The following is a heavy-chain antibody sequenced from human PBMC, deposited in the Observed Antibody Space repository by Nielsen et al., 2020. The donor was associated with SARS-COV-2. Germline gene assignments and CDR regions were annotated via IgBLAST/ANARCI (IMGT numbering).Heavy chain of an antibody. CDR2: ISGRGGYT. V-gene: IGHV3-23*01. Sequence: GESLKISCAASGFTFSSYGMSWVRQAPGKGLEWVSGISGRGGYTYYADSVKGRFTISRDNSKNTLYLQMNSLRAEDTAVYYCAKGSSIAALDAFDIWGQGTVVTVSS. CDR1: GFTFSSYG. D-gene: IGHD6-6*01. CDR3: AKGSSIAALDAFDI. J-gene: IGHJ3*02.